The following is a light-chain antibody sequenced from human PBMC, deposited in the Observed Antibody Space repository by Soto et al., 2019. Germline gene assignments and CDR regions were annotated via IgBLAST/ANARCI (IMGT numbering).Light chain of an antibody. CDR2: DVN. Sequence: QSALTQPPSASGSPGQSVTISCTGTSSDVGAYIFVSWYQQHPGKAPKLMVYDVNRRPPGVPDRFFGSKSGNTASLTVSGLQAEDEADYYCVSFAGGTDVFGTGTKVTVL. J-gene: IGLJ1*01. CDR3: VSFAGGTDV. V-gene: IGLV2-8*01. CDR1: SSDVGAYIF.